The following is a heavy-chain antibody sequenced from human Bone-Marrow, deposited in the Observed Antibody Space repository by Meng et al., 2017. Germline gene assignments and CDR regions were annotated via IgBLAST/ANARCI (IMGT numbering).Heavy chain of an antibody. CDR3: ARDPYYDSSGYFN. CDR1: GGSFSGYY. D-gene: IGHD3-22*01. Sequence: ETLSLTCAVYGGSFSGYYWSWIRQAPGKGLEWVSSISSSSSYIYYADSVKGRFTISRDNAKNSLYLQMNSLRAEDTALYYCARDPYYDSSGYFNWGQGTLVTVSS. V-gene: IGHV3-21*04. J-gene: IGHJ4*02. CDR2: ISSSSSYI.